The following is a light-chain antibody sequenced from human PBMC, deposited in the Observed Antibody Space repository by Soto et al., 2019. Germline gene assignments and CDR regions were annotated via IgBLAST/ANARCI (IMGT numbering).Light chain of an antibody. V-gene: IGKV1-27*01. CDR1: QGISNY. Sequence: DIQMTQSPSSLSASLGDRFTITCLSIQGISNYLAWYQQKPGKVPKLLIYAASTLQSGVPSRSSGSGSGTDFTLTISSLQPDDFATYYCQHYNSYSEAFGQGTKVDIK. J-gene: IGKJ1*01. CDR2: AAS. CDR3: QHYNSYSEA.